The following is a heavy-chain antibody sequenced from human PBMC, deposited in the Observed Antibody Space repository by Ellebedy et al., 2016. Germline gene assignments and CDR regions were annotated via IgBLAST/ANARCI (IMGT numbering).Heavy chain of an antibody. CDR2: ISDSGNGGTT. CDR1: GFTFNTYA. J-gene: IGHJ4*02. Sequence: GGSLRLSCTASGFTFNTYAMSWVRQAPGKGLEWVSTISDSGNGGTTHYADSVKGRFTISRDNAKNSLSLQMNSLRTEDTALYYCAKDTGYTGSYSFFDKWGQGTLVTVSS. V-gene: IGHV3-23*01. CDR3: AKDTGYTGSYSFFDK. D-gene: IGHD1-26*01.